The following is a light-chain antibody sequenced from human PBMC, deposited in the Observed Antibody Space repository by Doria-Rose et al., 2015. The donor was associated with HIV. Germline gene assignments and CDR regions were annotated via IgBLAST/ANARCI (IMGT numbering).Light chain of an antibody. Sequence: QTVVTQEPSVSEAPGQRVTISCTGSSSNIGAGYEVHWYQQLPGTAPQLLIYGNINRPSGVPDRISGSKSGTSASLAITGLQAEDEADYCCQSYDSSLSGYVFGTGTKVTVL. CDR3: QSYDSSLSGYV. V-gene: IGLV1-40*01. CDR2: GNI. CDR1: SSNIGAGYE. J-gene: IGLJ1*01.